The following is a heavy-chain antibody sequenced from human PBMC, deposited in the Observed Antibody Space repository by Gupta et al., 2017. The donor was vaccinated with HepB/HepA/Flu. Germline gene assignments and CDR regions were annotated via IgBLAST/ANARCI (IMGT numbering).Heavy chain of an antibody. Sequence: QVQLVESGGGVVQPGRSLRLSCAASGSTFSSYAMHWVRQAPGKGLEWVAVISYDGSNKYYADSVKGRFTISRDNSKNTLYLQMNSLRAEDTAVYYCARDYGYSSGWYYFDYWGQGTLVTVSS. D-gene: IGHD6-19*01. V-gene: IGHV3-30-3*01. CDR3: ARDYGYSSGWYYFDY. CDR2: ISYDGSNK. CDR1: GSTFSSYA. J-gene: IGHJ4*02.